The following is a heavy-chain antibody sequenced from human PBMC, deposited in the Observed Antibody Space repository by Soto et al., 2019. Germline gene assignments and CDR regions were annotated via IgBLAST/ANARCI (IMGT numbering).Heavy chain of an antibody. Sequence: GASVKVSCKASGGTFSSYTMTCVRPAPGQGLEWMGRVIPILDIANYAQKFQGRVTITADKSTSTAYMELSSLRSEDTAVYYCARVIREADGIDYWGQGTLVTVSS. CDR2: VIPILDIA. D-gene: IGHD4-17*01. CDR3: ARVIREADGIDY. J-gene: IGHJ4*02. V-gene: IGHV1-69*02. CDR1: GGTFSSYT.